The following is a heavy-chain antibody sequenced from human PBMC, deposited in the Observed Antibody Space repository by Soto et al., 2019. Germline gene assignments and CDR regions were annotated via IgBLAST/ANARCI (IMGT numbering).Heavy chain of an antibody. J-gene: IGHJ6*02. CDR2: IYYSGST. V-gene: IGHV4-39*01. CDR1: GGSISSSSYY. Sequence: TLSLTCTVSGGSISSSSYYWGWIRQPPGKGLEWIGSIYYSGSTYYNPSLKSRVTISVDTSKNQFSLKLSSVTAADTAVYYCARQSGDYYYYGMDVWGQGTTVTVSS. CDR3: ARQSGDYYYYGMDV. D-gene: IGHD1-26*01.